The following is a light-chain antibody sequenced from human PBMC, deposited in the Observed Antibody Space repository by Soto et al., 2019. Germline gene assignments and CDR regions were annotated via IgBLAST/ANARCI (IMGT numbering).Light chain of an antibody. CDR2: DVS. V-gene: IGLV2-14*03. CDR3: SSYTSSSIYVV. CDR1: SSDVGGYNY. Sequence: QSVLTQPASVSGSPGQSITISCTGTSSDVGGYNYVSWYQHHPGKAPKLMIYDVSNRPSGVSNRFSGSKSGNTASLTISGLQAEDEADYYCSSYTSSSIYVVFGGGTKLTVL. J-gene: IGLJ2*01.